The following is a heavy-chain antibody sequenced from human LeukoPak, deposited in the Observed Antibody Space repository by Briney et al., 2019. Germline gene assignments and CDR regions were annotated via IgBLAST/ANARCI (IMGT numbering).Heavy chain of an antibody. CDR1: GGSISGYY. J-gene: IGHJ4*02. CDR3: AREHKSSSWYGQIDY. V-gene: IGHV4-4*07. Sequence: SETLSLTCTVSGGSISGYYWSWIRQPAGKGLEWIGRIYTSGSTNYNPSLKSRVTMSVDTSKNQFSLKLSSVTAADTAVYYCAREHKSSSWYGQIDYWGQGSLVTVSS. CDR2: IYTSGST. D-gene: IGHD6-13*01.